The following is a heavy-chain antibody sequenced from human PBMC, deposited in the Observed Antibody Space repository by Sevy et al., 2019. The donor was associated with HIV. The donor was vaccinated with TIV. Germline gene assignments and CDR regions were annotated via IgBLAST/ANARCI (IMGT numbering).Heavy chain of an antibody. D-gene: IGHD3-3*01. V-gene: IGHV3-49*03. CDR1: GFTFGDYA. CDR3: SRVQGTISPYNYFGMDV. J-gene: IGHJ6*02. CDR2: IKSKTYGGTT. Sequence: GGSLRLSCTASGFTFGDYAMSWLRQAPGKGLEWVGFIKSKTYGGTTEYAASVKGRFTMSRDDSKSIAYLQMNSLKTEDTALYYCSRVQGTISPYNYFGMDVWGQGTTVTVSS.